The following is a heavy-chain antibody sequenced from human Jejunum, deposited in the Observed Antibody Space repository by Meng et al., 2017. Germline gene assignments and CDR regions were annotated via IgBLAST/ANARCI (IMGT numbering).Heavy chain of an antibody. V-gene: IGHV3-23*01. CDR1: GFTFNNYA. Sequence: GESLEISCAASGFTFNNYAMSWVRQAPGKGLEWVSGMPGSGDSTYYEDSVKGRFTISRDNSKNTLYLQMNSLRAEDTAVYYCAKEGATIGCPLFDYWGQGTLVTVSS. D-gene: IGHD1-26*01. J-gene: IGHJ4*02. CDR2: MPGSGDST. CDR3: AKEGATIGCPLFDY.